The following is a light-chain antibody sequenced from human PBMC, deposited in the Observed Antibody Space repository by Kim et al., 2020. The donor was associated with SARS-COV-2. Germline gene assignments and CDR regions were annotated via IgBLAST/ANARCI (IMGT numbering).Light chain of an antibody. J-gene: IGKJ1*01. CDR3: QQDCNLST. CDR2: GAS. CDR1: QSVSSSY. Sequence: PGERVTLSCRASQSVSSSYLTWYQQKPGQAPRLLIYGASTRATGIPARFSGSGSGTDFTLTISSPEPEDFAVYYCQQDCNLSTFGRGTKVDIK. V-gene: IGKV3D-7*01.